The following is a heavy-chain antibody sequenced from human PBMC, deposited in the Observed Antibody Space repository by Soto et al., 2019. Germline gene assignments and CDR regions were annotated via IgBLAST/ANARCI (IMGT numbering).Heavy chain of an antibody. CDR1: GFTFSSYA. CDR2: ISGSGGST. J-gene: IGHJ4*02. V-gene: IGHV3-23*01. D-gene: IGHD6-19*01. CDR3: AKDGIAVAGHPHYFHY. Sequence: EVQLLESGGGLVQPGGSLRLSCAASGFTFSSYAMSWVRQAPGKGLEWVSAISGSGGSTYYADSVKGRFTISRDNSKNTLYLQMNSLRAEDTAVYYCAKDGIAVAGHPHYFHYWGQGTLVTVSS.